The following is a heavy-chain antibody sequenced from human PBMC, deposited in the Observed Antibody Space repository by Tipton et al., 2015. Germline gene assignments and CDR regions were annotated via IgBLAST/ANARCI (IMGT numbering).Heavy chain of an antibody. Sequence: SLRLSCAASGFTVSSNYMSWVRQAPGKGLEWVSDIYSGSITYYADSVKGRFTMSRDDSKNTVYLQMNSLRADDTAVYYCASSMSVAGTGDSWGQGTLVTVSS. D-gene: IGHD6-19*01. CDR2: IYSGSIT. CDR1: GFTVSSNY. CDR3: ASSMSVAGTGDS. V-gene: IGHV3-53*01. J-gene: IGHJ4*02.